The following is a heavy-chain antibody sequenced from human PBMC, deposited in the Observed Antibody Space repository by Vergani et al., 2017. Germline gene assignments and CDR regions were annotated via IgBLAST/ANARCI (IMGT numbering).Heavy chain of an antibody. CDR1: GGSISSYY. CDR2: IYYSGST. Sequence: QVQLQESGPGLVKPSETLSLTCTVSGGSISSYYWRWIRQPPGKGLEWIGYIYYSGSTNYNPSLKSGVTISVDTSKNQFSLKLSSVTAADTAVYYCARAGYSYGYYYYYGMDVWGQGTTVTVSS. J-gene: IGHJ6*02. V-gene: IGHV4-59*01. D-gene: IGHD5-18*01. CDR3: ARAGYSYGYYYYYGMDV.